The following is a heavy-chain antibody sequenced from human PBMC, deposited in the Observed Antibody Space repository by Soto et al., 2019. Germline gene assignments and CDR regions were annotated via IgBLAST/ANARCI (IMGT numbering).Heavy chain of an antibody. Sequence: GASVKVSCKASGYTFTSYAMHWVRQAPGQRLEWMGWINAGNGNTKYSQKFQGRVTITRDTSASTAYMELSSLRSEDTAVYYCARSLTVTTFYFDYWGQGTLVTVSS. V-gene: IGHV1-3*01. J-gene: IGHJ4*02. CDR3: ARSLTVTTFYFDY. D-gene: IGHD4-17*01. CDR2: INAGNGNT. CDR1: GYTFTSYA.